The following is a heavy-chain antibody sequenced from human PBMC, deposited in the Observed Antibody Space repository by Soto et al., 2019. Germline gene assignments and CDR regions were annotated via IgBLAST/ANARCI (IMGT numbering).Heavy chain of an antibody. CDR1: GGSIGSGRHS. CDR3: AAGGGLPRYY. CDR2: IYHSGST. D-gene: IGHD5-12*01. J-gene: IGHJ4*02. V-gene: IGHV4-30-2*01. Sequence: TLSLTCAVSGGSIGSGRHSWSWIRQPPGKGLEWIGYIYHSGSTYYNPSLESRVTISVDRSKNQFSLKLSSVTAADTAVYYCAAGGGLPRYYWGQGTLVTVSS.